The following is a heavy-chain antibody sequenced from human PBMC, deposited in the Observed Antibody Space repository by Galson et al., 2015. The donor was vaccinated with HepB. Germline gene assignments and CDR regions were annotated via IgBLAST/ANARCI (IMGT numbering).Heavy chain of an antibody. J-gene: IGHJ6*02. CDR3: ASSWGSSWYGVYYYYYGMDV. V-gene: IGHV3-21*01. Sequence: SLRLSCAASGFTFSNARMSWVRQAPGKGLEWVSSISSSSSYIYYADSVKGRFTISRDNAKNSLYLQMNSLRAEDTAVYYCASSWGSSWYGVYYYYYGMDVWGQGTTVTVPS. CDR1: GFTFSNAR. D-gene: IGHD6-13*01. CDR2: ISSSSSYI.